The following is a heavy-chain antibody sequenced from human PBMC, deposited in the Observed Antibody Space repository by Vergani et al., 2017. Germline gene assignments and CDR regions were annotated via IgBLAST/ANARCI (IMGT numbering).Heavy chain of an antibody. CDR1: GFTFSSYG. V-gene: IGHV3-33*06. D-gene: IGHD3-10*01. J-gene: IGHJ4*02. CDR2: IWYDGSNK. CDR3: AKQYFVSGNYLFDY. Sequence: QVQLVESGGGVVQPGRSLILSCAASGFTFSSYGMHWVRQAPGKGLEWVAVIWYDGSNKYYADSVKGRFTISRDNSKNTLYLQMNNLRTEDTAIYYCAKQYFVSGNYLFDYWGQGTLVTVSS.